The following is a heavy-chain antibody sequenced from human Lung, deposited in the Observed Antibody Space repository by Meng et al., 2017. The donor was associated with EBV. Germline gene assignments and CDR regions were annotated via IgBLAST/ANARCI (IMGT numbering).Heavy chain of an antibody. D-gene: IGHD2-15*01. Sequence: QAGLQQWGAGLLKPSETLSLRCAFSGGSFRGYYWSWIRQSPERGLEWIGEINHSGHTNYNPSLKSRVTISVDTSKNQFSLNLSSVTAADTAVYYCAVTRYCSGGSCFDYWGQGTLVTVSS. CDR3: AVTRYCSGGSCFDY. CDR1: GGSFRGYY. J-gene: IGHJ4*02. CDR2: INHSGHT. V-gene: IGHV4-34*02.